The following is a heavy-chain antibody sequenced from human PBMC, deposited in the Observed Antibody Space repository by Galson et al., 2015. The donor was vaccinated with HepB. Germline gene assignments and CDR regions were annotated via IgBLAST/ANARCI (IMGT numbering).Heavy chain of an antibody. CDR2: IFTSGYT. Sequence: SETLSLTCTVSGGSISSYYWSWIRQPAGKGLEWIGRIFTSGYTNYNPSLKSRVTMSLDTSKNQFSPNLSSVTAADTAVYYCARSSTGARGWFDPWGQGTLVAVSS. CDR1: GGSISSYY. V-gene: IGHV4-4*07. J-gene: IGHJ5*02. CDR3: ARSSTGARGWFDP. D-gene: IGHD7-27*01.